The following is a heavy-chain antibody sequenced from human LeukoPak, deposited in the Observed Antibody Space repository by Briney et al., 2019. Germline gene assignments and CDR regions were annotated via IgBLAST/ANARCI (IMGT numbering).Heavy chain of an antibody. V-gene: IGHV3-64*01. D-gene: IGHD6-19*01. CDR1: GFTLSSHA. Sequence: GGSLRLSCAASGFTLSSHAMHWVRQAPGKGLEYVSGIGNNGDTTYYANSVKGRFTISRDNSKNTLYLEMGSLRAEDMAVYYCARDLTNGWHYFDYWGQGTLVTVSS. J-gene: IGHJ4*02. CDR2: IGNNGDTT. CDR3: ARDLTNGWHYFDY.